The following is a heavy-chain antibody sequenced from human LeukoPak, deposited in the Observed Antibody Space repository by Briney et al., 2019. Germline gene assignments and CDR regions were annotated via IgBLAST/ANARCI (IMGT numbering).Heavy chain of an antibody. CDR1: GFTFSSYA. J-gene: IGHJ4*02. D-gene: IGHD5-18*01. CDR3: ARGRRGYSYGPDY. CDR2: ISGSGGST. V-gene: IGHV3-23*01. Sequence: GGSLRLSCAASGFTFSSYAMSWVRQAPGKGLEWVSAISGSGGSTYYADSVKGRFTISRDNSKNTLYLQMNSLRAEDTAVYYCARGRRGYSYGPDYWGQGTLVTVSS.